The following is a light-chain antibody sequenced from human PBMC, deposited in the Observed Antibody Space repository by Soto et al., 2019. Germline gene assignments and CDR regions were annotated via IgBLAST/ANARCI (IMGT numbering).Light chain of an antibody. CDR3: CSSAGKYRA. J-gene: IGLJ2*01. V-gene: IGLV2-11*01. Sequence: QSVLTQPRSVSGSPGQSVAISCTGTSSDVGGYNYVSWYQHHPGKAPKLMIYDVSKRPSGVPDRFSGSKSGNTASLTISGLQTEDEADYYCCSSAGKYRAFGGGTKLTVL. CDR1: SSDVGGYNY. CDR2: DVS.